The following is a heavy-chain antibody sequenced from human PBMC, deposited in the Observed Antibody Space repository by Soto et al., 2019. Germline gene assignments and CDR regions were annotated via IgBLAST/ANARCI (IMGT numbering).Heavy chain of an antibody. CDR1: GGSISSGGYY. CDR3: ARRHYLYSSSWYFDY. Sequence: QVQLQESGPGLVKPSQTLSLTCTVSGGSISSGGYYWSWIRQHPGKSLEWIGYIYYSGSTYYNPSLKSRVTISVDTSKNQFSLKLSSVTAADTAVYYCARRHYLYSSSWYFDYWGQGTLVTVSS. V-gene: IGHV4-31*03. D-gene: IGHD6-13*01. CDR2: IYYSGST. J-gene: IGHJ4*02.